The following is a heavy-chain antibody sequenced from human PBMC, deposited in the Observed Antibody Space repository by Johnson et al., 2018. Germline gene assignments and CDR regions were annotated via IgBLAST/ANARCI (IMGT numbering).Heavy chain of an antibody. CDR2: IWYDGSNK. CDR3: ARGDYGGNSGGGYYYCGMDV. CDR1: GFTFSSYW. V-gene: IGHV3-33*08. Sequence: QVQLQESGGGLVQPGGSLRLSCAASGFTFSSYWMHWVRQPPGKGLVWVAVIWYDGSNKYYADSVKGRFTISRDNSKNTLYLQMNSLRAEDPAVYYCARGDYGGNSGGGYYYCGMDVWGQGTTVTVSS. D-gene: IGHD4-23*01. J-gene: IGHJ6*02.